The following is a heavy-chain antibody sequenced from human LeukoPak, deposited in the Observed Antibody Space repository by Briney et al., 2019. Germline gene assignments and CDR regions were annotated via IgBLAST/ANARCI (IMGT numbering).Heavy chain of an antibody. V-gene: IGHV3-43*01. CDR1: GFTFDDYI. CDR3: AKARGLIGGAFEI. CDR2: ISWDGDTT. D-gene: IGHD3-22*01. J-gene: IGHJ3*02. Sequence: GGSLRLSCAAPGFTFDDYIMHWVRQAPGKGLEWVSLISWDGDTTYYADSVKGRFTISRDNSKNSLYLLMNSLTTEDTALYYCAKARGLIGGAFEIWGRGTMVTVSS.